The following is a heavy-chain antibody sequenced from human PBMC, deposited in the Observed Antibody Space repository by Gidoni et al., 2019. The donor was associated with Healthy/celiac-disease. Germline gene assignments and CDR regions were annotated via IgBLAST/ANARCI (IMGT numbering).Heavy chain of an antibody. CDR1: GFTFSSYS. Sequence: EVQLVESGGGLVKPGGSLRLSCAASGFTFSSYSMNWVRQAPGKGLEWVSSISSSSSYIYYADSVKGRFTISRDNAKNSLYLQMNSLRAEDTAVYYCARDEIGSSSSWFDYWGQGTLVTVSS. CDR2: ISSSSSYI. CDR3: ARDEIGSSSSWFDY. D-gene: IGHD6-6*01. V-gene: IGHV3-21*01. J-gene: IGHJ4*02.